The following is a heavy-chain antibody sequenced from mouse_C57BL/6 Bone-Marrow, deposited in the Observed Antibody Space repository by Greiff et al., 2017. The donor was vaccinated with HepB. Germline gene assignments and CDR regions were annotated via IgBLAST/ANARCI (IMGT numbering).Heavy chain of an antibody. CDR1: GYTFTSYW. CDR3: ASPTVVATPYWYFDV. Sequence: VQLQQPGAELVKPGASVKLSCKASGYTFTSYWMQWVKQRPGQGLEWIGEIDPSDSYTNYNQKFKGKATLTVDTSSSTAYMQLSSLTSEDSAVYYCASPTVVATPYWYFDVWGTGTTVTVSS. J-gene: IGHJ1*03. CDR2: IDPSDSYT. V-gene: IGHV1-50*01. D-gene: IGHD1-1*01.